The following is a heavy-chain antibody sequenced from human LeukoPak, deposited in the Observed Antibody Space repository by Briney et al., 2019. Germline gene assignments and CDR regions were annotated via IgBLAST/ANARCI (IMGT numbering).Heavy chain of an antibody. CDR1: GYTFTSYY. D-gene: IGHD3-22*01. CDR3: ARDLKLSRYYDSSGYSHDAFDI. V-gene: IGHV1-46*01. Sequence: ASVKVSCKASGYTFTSYYMHWVRQAPGQGLEWMGIINPSGGSTSYAQKFQGRVTMTRDTSTSTVYIELSSLRSEDTAVYYCARDLKLSRYYDSSGYSHDAFDIWGQGTMVTVSS. J-gene: IGHJ3*02. CDR2: INPSGGST.